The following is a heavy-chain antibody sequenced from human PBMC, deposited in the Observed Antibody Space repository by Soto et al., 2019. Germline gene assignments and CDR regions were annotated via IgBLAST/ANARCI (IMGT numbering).Heavy chain of an antibody. J-gene: IGHJ4*02. Sequence: QVQLVQSGAEVKKPGASVKVSCKASGYTFTDYYVHWVRQAPGQGLEWMGWINTNSGVTNFAQKFQGWVTLTRDTSVNPAYMELNRLKSDDTAVFFCARGVSGWSPFDFWGQGTLVTVSS. CDR1: GYTFTDYY. V-gene: IGHV1-2*04. D-gene: IGHD6-19*01. CDR3: ARGVSGWSPFDF. CDR2: INTNSGVT.